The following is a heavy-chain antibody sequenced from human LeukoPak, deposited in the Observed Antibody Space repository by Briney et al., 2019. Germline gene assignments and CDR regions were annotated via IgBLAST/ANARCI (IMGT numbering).Heavy chain of an antibody. D-gene: IGHD5-24*01. J-gene: IGHJ5*02. V-gene: IGHV1-46*01. Sequence: ASVTVACKAYGYTLTGYYMHWVRQAPGQGPEWMGVISPSGSSTIYAQKFKGRVTLTRDMSTSTDYLELSSLRSQDTAVYYCARDNSVRDEAWWFNPWGQGTLVTVSS. CDR1: GYTLTGYY. CDR2: ISPSGSST. CDR3: ARDNSVRDEAWWFNP.